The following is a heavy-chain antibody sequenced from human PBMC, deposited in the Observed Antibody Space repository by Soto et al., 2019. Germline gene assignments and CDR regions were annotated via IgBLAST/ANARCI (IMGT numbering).Heavy chain of an antibody. CDR2: IYHSGST. V-gene: IGHV4-4*02. Sequence: SETLSLTCAVSGGSISSSNWWSWVRQPPGKGLEWIGEIYHSGSTNYNPSLKSRVTISVDKSKNQLSLKLSSVTAADTAVYYCARVVGAPSRNVYYYFMDVWGKGTTVTVSS. D-gene: IGHD2-15*01. J-gene: IGHJ6*03. CDR3: ARVVGAPSRNVYYYFMDV. CDR1: GGSISSSNW.